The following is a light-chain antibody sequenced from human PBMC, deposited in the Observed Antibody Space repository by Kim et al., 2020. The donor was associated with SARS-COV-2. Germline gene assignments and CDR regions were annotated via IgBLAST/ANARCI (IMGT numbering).Light chain of an antibody. Sequence: SPGESATLSCRSSERLSICYISWFQKKPAQAPRLLVFGASSRATGIPDRFSSGGSGADFSLTISRLEPEDSAVYFCHQFASSPRTFGQGTRLEIK. CDR1: ERLSICY. J-gene: IGKJ5*01. CDR3: HQFASSPRT. V-gene: IGKV3-20*01. CDR2: GAS.